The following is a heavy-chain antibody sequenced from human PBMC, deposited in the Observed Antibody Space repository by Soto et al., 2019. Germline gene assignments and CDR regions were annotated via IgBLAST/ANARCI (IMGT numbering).Heavy chain of an antibody. V-gene: IGHV1-69*13. D-gene: IGHD5-18*01. CDR1: GGTFHTYT. CDR3: ARIPRYSFPTSDDLDS. J-gene: IGHJ4*02. Sequence: SVKVSCKASGGTFHTYTFSWVRQAPGQGLEWMGSITPIYPTTNYAEKFQGRLTVTADGSTNTAYMELKSLTSDDPAVYYCARIPRYSFPTSDDLDSWGQGTLVTVSS. CDR2: ITPIYPTT.